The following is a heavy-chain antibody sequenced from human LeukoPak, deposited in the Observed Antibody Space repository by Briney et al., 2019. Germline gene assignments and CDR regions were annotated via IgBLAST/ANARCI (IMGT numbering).Heavy chain of an antibody. CDR1: GFTFSSYW. CDR3: ARGGRWLQFGDQGSY. D-gene: IGHD5-24*01. V-gene: IGHV3-74*01. CDR2: INSDGSST. J-gene: IGHJ4*02. Sequence: GGSLRLSCAASGFTFSSYWMHWVRQAPGKGLVWVSRINSDGSSTSYADSVKGRFTISRDNAKNTLYLQMNSLRAEDTAVYYCARGGRWLQFGDQGSYWGQGTLVTVSS.